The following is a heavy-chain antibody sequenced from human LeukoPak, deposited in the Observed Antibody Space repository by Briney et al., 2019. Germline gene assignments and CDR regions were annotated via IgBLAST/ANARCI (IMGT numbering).Heavy chain of an antibody. D-gene: IGHD3-10*01. CDR3: ARANSSGICSFNY. CDR1: GDSIGTYY. Sequence: PSETLSLTCTVSGDSIGTYYWSWVRQPAGNGLEWIGRFYSSGGTKYNPSLKSRVSMSVDTSKNQFSLRLTSVTAADTAVYYCARANSSGICSFNYWGQGTLVTVSS. V-gene: IGHV4-4*07. J-gene: IGHJ4*02. CDR2: FYSSGGT.